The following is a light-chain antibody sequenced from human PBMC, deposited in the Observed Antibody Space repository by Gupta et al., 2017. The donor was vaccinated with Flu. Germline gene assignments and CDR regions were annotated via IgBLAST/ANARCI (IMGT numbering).Light chain of an antibody. CDR2: QAP. J-gene: IGKJ1*01. Sequence: DIQMTQSPSTLPASVGDSVTITCRASQSITSWLAWYQQKPGKAPKLLIYQAPTLGSGVPSRFSGSGSGTEFTLTITSLQPDDFATYYCQQYSSYSTFGQGTKVE. CDR3: QQYSSYST. CDR1: QSITSW. V-gene: IGKV1-5*03.